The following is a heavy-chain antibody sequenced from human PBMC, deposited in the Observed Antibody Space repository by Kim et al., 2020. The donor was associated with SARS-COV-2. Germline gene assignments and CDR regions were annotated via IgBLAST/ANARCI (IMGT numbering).Heavy chain of an antibody. Sequence: ASVKVSCKASGYTFTGYYMHWVRQAPGQGLEWMGWINPNSGGTNYAQKFQGRVTMTRDTSISTAYMELSRLRSDDTAVYYCATHSPARIQLWLLGYWGQGTLVTVSS. CDR2: INPNSGGT. V-gene: IGHV1-2*02. J-gene: IGHJ4*02. CDR1: GYTFTGYY. D-gene: IGHD5-18*01. CDR3: ATHSPARIQLWLLGY.